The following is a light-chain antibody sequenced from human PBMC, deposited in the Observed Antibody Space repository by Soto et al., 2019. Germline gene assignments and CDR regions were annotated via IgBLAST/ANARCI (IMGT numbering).Light chain of an antibody. V-gene: IGKV1-39*01. Sequence: DIQMTQSPSSLSASVGDRVTITCRASQSISSYLNWYQQKPGKAPKLLIYAASSLQSGVPSRFSGSGSGTDFSLTISSLQPEDSATDYCQQSFSIPWTFGQGTKVEIK. CDR2: AAS. CDR1: QSISSY. J-gene: IGKJ1*01. CDR3: QQSFSIPWT.